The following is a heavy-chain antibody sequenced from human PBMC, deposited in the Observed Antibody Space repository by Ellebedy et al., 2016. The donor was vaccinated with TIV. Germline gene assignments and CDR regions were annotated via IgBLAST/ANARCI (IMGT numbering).Heavy chain of an antibody. CDR2: IYSGGTT. D-gene: IGHD3-10*01. J-gene: IGHJ6*02. Sequence: GESLKISCAASGFTVSSNYMSWVRQAPGKGLEWVSVIYSGGTTYYADSVKGRFTISRHNSKNTLYLQMNSLRAEDTAVYYCARESMVRGEDWYFGMDVWGQGTTVTVSS. CDR3: ARESMVRGEDWYFGMDV. CDR1: GFTVSSNY. V-gene: IGHV3-53*04.